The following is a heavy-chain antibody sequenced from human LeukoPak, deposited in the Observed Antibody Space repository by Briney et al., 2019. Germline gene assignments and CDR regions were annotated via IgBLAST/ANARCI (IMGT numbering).Heavy chain of an antibody. CDR1: GFTFSSYG. CDR3: ARDKGTSYLSSFDY. D-gene: IGHD6-6*01. J-gene: IGHJ4*02. V-gene: IGHV3-30*02. Sequence: GGTLRLSCAASGFTFSSYGVHWVRQAPGKGLEWVTFIRYDGTKKYVDSVKGRFTISRDNSKNTLYLQMNSLRAADTAVYYCARDKGTSYLSSFDYWGQGTLVTVSS. CDR2: IRYDGTKK.